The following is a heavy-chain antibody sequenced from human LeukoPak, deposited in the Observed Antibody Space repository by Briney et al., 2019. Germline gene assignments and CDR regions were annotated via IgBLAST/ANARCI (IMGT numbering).Heavy chain of an antibody. V-gene: IGHV4-59*01. D-gene: IGHD3-10*01. CDR3: ARENTMVRGAFDAFDI. J-gene: IGHJ3*02. CDR2: IHYSEST. Sequence: NPSETLSLTCTVAGGSISSYYWSWIRQPPGKGLEWIGYIHYSESTNYNTSLKSRVTVSVDTSNNQFSLKLSSVTAADTAVYYCARENTMVRGAFDAFDIWGQGTMVTVHS. CDR1: GGSISSYY.